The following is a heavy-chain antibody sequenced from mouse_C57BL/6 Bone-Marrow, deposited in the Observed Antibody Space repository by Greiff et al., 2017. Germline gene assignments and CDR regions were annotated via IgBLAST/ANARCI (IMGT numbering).Heavy chain of an antibody. D-gene: IGHD4-1*02. V-gene: IGHV1-75*01. J-gene: IGHJ3*01. CDR2: IFPGSGST. CDR1: GYTFSDYY. Sequence: QVQLKESGPELVKPGASVKISCKASGYTFSDYYINWVKQRPGQGLEWIGWIFPGSGSTYYNEKFKGKATLTVDKSSSTAYMLLSSLTSGDSAVDFCARRDKGPNWDRFAYWDQGTLVTVSA. CDR3: ARRDKGPNWDRFAY.